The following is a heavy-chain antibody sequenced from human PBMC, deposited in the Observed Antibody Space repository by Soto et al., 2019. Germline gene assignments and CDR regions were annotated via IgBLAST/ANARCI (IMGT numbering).Heavy chain of an antibody. Sequence: EVQLVESGGGLVQPGGSLRLSCAASGFTFSSYWMHWVRQAPGKGLVWVSRIKYDGSSTSYADSVKGRATISRDNAENTVNLQMNSLTAEDTAVYHCARGIKNYYGSDVWGQGTTVTVSS. CDR2: IKYDGSST. CDR3: ARGIKNYYGSDV. D-gene: IGHD2-15*01. V-gene: IGHV3-74*01. J-gene: IGHJ6*02. CDR1: GFTFSSYW.